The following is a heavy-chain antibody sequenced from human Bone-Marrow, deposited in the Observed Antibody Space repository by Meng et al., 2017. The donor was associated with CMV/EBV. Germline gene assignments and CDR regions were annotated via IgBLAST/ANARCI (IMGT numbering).Heavy chain of an antibody. J-gene: IGHJ5*02. CDR3: ARVMYYDFWSGYYAALTNWFDP. CDR2: ISAYNGNT. Sequence: YGISWVRQAPGQGLEWMGWISAYNGNTNYAQKLQGRVTMTTDTSTSTAYMELRSLRSDDTAVYYCARVMYYDFWSGYYAALTNWFDPWGQGTLVTVPQ. V-gene: IGHV1-18*01. D-gene: IGHD3-3*01. CDR1: YG.